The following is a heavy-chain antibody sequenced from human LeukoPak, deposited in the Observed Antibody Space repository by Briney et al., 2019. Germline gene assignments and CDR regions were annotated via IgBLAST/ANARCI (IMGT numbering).Heavy chain of an antibody. Sequence: GGSLRLSCAAPGFTFSSYGMHWVRQAPGKGLEWVAVIWYDGSNKYYADSVKGRFTISRDNSKNTLYLQMNSLRAEDTAVYYCAKEANYDFWSGYDPWGQGTLVTVSS. CDR3: AKEANYDFWSGYDP. V-gene: IGHV3-33*06. CDR1: GFTFSSYG. D-gene: IGHD3-3*01. CDR2: IWYDGSNK. J-gene: IGHJ5*02.